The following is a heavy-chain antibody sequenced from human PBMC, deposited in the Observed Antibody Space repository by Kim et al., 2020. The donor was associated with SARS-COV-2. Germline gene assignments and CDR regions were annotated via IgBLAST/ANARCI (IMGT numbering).Heavy chain of an antibody. J-gene: IGHJ6*02. D-gene: IGHD3-16*01. CDR1: GYSFTSYW. CDR2: IDPSDSYT. V-gene: IGHV5-10-1*01. Sequence: GESLKISCKGSGYSFTSYWISWVRQMPGKGLEWMGRIDPSDSYTNYSPSFQGHVTISADKSISTAYLQWSSLKASDTAMYYCARRVGSGYDYVWGYYYGMDVWGQGTTVTVSS. CDR3: ARRVGSGYDYVWGYYYGMDV.